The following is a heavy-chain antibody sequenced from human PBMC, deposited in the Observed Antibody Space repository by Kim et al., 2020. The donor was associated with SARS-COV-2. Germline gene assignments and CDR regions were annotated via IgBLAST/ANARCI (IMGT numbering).Heavy chain of an antibody. J-gene: IGHJ6*02. V-gene: IGHV5-51*01. Sequence: GESLKISCKGSGYSFTSYWIGWVRQMPGKGLEWMGIIYPGDSDTRYSPSFQGQVTISADKSISTAYLQWSSLKASDTAMYYCARQGGYSGYDWDLYYYYGMDVWGQGTTVTVSS. CDR1: GYSFTSYW. CDR2: IYPGDSDT. CDR3: ARQGGYSGYDWDLYYYYGMDV. D-gene: IGHD5-12*01.